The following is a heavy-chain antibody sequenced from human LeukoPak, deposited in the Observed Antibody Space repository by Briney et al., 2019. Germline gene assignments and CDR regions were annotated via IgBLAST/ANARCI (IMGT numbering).Heavy chain of an antibody. J-gene: IGHJ4*02. D-gene: IGHD3-22*01. V-gene: IGHV3-21*01. CDR2: ISGSSSYI. CDR3: ARDVGYYYDSSGYYYEQGY. Sequence: GGSLRLSCAASGFTFSSYNMNWIRQAPGKGLEWVSSISGSSSYIYYADSVKGRFTISRDNSKNTLYLQMNSLRAEDTAVYYCARDVGYYYDSSGYYYEQGYWGQGTLVTVSS. CDR1: GFTFSSYN.